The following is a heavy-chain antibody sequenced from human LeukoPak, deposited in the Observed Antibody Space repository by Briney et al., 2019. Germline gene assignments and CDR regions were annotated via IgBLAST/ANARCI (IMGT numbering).Heavy chain of an antibody. J-gene: IGHJ5*02. D-gene: IGHD1-1*01. CDR3: ATWRGSAFDP. Sequence: GGSLRLSCAASGFTFSSYWMSWVRQAPGKGLEWVANIKQDGSEKYYVDSVKGRFTIPRDDAKNSLYLQMNSLRAEDTAVYYCATWRGSAFDPWGQGTLVTVSS. CDR2: IKQDGSEK. V-gene: IGHV3-7*01. CDR1: GFTFSSYW.